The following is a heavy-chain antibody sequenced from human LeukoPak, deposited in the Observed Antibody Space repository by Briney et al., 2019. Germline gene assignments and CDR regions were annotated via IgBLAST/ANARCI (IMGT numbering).Heavy chain of an antibody. D-gene: IGHD2-2*01. CDR3: ARDSIVVPAVHVGFDY. CDR1: GGSFSGYY. Sequence: SETLSLTCAVYGGSFSGYYWSWIRQPPGKGLEWIGYIFDSGRTDFNPSLKSRVTISVDTSKNQFSLKLSSVTAADTAVYYCARDSIVVPAVHVGFDYWGQGTLVTVSS. V-gene: IGHV4-34*12. J-gene: IGHJ4*02. CDR2: IFDSGRT.